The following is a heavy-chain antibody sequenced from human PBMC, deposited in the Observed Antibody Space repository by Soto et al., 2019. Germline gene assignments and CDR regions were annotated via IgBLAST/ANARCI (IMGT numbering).Heavy chain of an antibody. J-gene: IGHJ5*02. CDR3: SRRAPEGFDP. V-gene: IGHV4-39*02. CDR2: INYSGTT. Sequence: PSETLSLTCAVSGGSFGSSAYYWGWIRQAPGKGLEWIGSINYSGTTYYNPSLESRVTISVDTSKNHFSLKLSSVTAADTALYYCSRRAPEGFDPWGQGTLVTVSS. CDR1: GGSFGSSAYY.